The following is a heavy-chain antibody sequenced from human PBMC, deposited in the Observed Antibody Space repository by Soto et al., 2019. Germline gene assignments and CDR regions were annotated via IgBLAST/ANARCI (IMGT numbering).Heavy chain of an antibody. J-gene: IGHJ6*02. D-gene: IGHD2-8*01. Sequence: SVKVSCKASGGTFSSYAISWVRQAPGQGLEGMGGIIPIFGTANYAQKFQGRVTITADESTGTAYMELSSLRSEDTAVYYCARSCTNGVCYSTANYYYYGMDVWGQGTTVPVSS. CDR1: GGTFSSYA. CDR3: ARSCTNGVCYSTANYYYYGMDV. V-gene: IGHV1-69*13. CDR2: IIPIFGTA.